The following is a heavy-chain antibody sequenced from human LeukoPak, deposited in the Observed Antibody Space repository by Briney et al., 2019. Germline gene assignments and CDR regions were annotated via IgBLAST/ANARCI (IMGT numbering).Heavy chain of an antibody. Sequence: ASVKVSCKASGYTFTSYGISWVRQAPGQGLEWMGWISAYNGNTNYAQKLQGRVTMTTDTSTSTAYMELRSLRSDDTAVYYCASCSGGSCYPGAFDIWGQGTVVTVSS. CDR3: ASCSGGSCYPGAFDI. J-gene: IGHJ3*02. CDR1: GYTFTSYG. CDR2: ISAYNGNT. D-gene: IGHD2-15*01. V-gene: IGHV1-18*01.